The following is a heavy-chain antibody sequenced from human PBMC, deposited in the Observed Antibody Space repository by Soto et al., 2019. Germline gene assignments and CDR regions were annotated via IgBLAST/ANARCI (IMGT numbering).Heavy chain of an antibody. CDR3: IKGRVIPPGKLHFDY. J-gene: IGHJ4*02. D-gene: IGHD2-21*01. V-gene: IGHV3-74*01. Sequence: GGSLRLSCAASGFTFSYYWMQWVRQVPGKGLVWVSRINSDGRDTSYADSVKGRFTISRDNTKNTLYLQMNSLSAEDTAVYYCIKGRVIPPGKLHFDYWGQGTLVTVSS. CDR1: GFTFSYYW. CDR2: INSDGRDT.